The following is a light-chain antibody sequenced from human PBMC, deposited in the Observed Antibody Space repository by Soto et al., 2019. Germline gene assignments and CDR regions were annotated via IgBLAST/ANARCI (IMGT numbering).Light chain of an antibody. V-gene: IGKV1-39*01. CDR3: QQTYSTPIT. CDR2: AAS. J-gene: IGKJ5*01. CDR1: QTIINY. Sequence: IQMTQSPSSLSASVGDIVTITFRASQTIINYLNFYQQKPGKAPYLLIYAASSLQSGVPSRFSGSSSGTDFTLTITSLQPEDFATYYCQQTYSTPITFGQGTRLEIK.